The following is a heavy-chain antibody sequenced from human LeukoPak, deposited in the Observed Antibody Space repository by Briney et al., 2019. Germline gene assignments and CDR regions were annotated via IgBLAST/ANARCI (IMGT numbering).Heavy chain of an antibody. V-gene: IGHV1-69*13. CDR2: IIPIFGTA. Sequence: SVKVSCKASGGTFNSYAISWVRQAPGQGLEWMGGIIPIFGTANYAQKFQGRVTITADESTSTAYMELSSLRSEDTAVYYCARGVGAVAGYGGWGQGTLVTVSS. CDR1: GGTFNSYA. D-gene: IGHD6-19*01. J-gene: IGHJ4*02. CDR3: ARGVGAVAGYGG.